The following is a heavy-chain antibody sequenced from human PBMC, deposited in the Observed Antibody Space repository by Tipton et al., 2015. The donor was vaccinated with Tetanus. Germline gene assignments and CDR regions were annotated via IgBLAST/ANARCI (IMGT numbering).Heavy chain of an antibody. V-gene: IGHV4-4*07. Sequence: TLSLTCTVSGGSISSYYWSWIRQPAGKGLEWIGRIYSSGSTHYNPSLKSRVTMSLDTSKNQFSLKLNSVTAADTAVYYCAKVPWEGVYANWFDPWGQGTLVTVSS. CDR2: IYSSGST. CDR3: AKVPWEGVYANWFDP. CDR1: GGSISSYY. D-gene: IGHD2-8*01. J-gene: IGHJ5*02.